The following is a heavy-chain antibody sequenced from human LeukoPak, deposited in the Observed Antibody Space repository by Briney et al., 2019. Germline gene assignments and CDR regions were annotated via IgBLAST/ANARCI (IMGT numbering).Heavy chain of an antibody. CDR1: GFTFNSYR. V-gene: IGHV3-48*01. J-gene: IGHJ4*02. CDR2: ISSSSNNI. Sequence: GGSLRLSCAASGFTFNSYRMNWARQAPGEGLEWVSYISSSSNNIYYAVSVKRRFTISRDNDKNSLYLQMNSLRAEDTAVYYCARDTQYSYGRGLIYWGQGTLVTVSS. D-gene: IGHD5-18*01. CDR3: ARDTQYSYGRGLIY.